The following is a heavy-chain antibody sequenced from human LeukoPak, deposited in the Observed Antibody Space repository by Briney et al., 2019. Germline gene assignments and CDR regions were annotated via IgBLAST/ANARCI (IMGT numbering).Heavy chain of an antibody. CDR1: GGSVSSDLYF. J-gene: IGHJ4*02. Sequence: PSQTLSLTCTVSGGSVSSDLYFWSWIRQPAGKGLEWIGRIYTSGITKYNPSLKSRVTISADTSKNQFSLKLSSVTAADTAVYYCAREHGGGYDSAYYFDYWGQGTLVTVSS. CDR2: IYTSGIT. D-gene: IGHD5-12*01. CDR3: AREHGGGYDSAYYFDY. V-gene: IGHV4-61*02.